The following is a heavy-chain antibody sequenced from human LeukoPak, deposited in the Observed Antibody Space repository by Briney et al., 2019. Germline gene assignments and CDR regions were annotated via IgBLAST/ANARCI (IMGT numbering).Heavy chain of an antibody. CDR1: GGSISSYY. Sequence: SETLSLTCTVSGGSISSYYWSLIRQPPGKGLEWIGYIYYSGSTNYNPSLKSRVTISVDTSKNQFSLKLSSVTAADTAVYYCASGSIAAARSGLDYWGQGTLVTVSS. D-gene: IGHD6-13*01. CDR3: ASGSIAAARSGLDY. V-gene: IGHV4-59*01. CDR2: IYYSGST. J-gene: IGHJ4*02.